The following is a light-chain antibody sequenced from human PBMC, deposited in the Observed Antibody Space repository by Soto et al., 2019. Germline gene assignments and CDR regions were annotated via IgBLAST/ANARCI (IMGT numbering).Light chain of an antibody. CDR2: GAS. Sequence: EIVLTQSPGTLSLSPGERATLSCRASQSVSSSYLAWYQQKPGQAPRLHIYGASSRATGIPHRFSGSGSGTDFTLTISRLEPEDFAVYYCQQYGSSPTWTFGLGTKVEIK. J-gene: IGKJ1*01. CDR1: QSVSSSY. V-gene: IGKV3-20*01. CDR3: QQYGSSPTWT.